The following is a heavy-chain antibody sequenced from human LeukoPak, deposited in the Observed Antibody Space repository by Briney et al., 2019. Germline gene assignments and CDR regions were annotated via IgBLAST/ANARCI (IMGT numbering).Heavy chain of an antibody. Sequence: GGSLRLSCAASGFTFSSYSMNWVRQAPGKGLEWVSSISSSSSYIYYADSVKGRFTISRDNAKNSLYLQMNSLRAEDTAVYYCARDRDYGDYPFDYWGQGTLVTVSS. J-gene: IGHJ4*02. CDR3: ARDRDYGDYPFDY. D-gene: IGHD4-17*01. V-gene: IGHV3-21*01. CDR1: GFTFSSYS. CDR2: ISSSSSYI.